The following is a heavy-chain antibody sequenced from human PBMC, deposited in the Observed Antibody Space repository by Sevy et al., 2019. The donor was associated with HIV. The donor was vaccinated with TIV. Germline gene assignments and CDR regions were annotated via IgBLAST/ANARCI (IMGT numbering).Heavy chain of an antibody. CDR1: GFTFSSYA. D-gene: IGHD3-22*01. V-gene: IGHV3-23*01. Sequence: GGSLRLSCAASGFTFSSYAMSWVRQAPGKGLEWVSAISGSGGSTYYADSVKGRFTISRDNSKNTLYLQMNSLIAEDTAVYYCAKDQKYYYDSSGSDYWGQGTLVTVSS. J-gene: IGHJ4*02. CDR3: AKDQKYYYDSSGSDY. CDR2: ISGSGGST.